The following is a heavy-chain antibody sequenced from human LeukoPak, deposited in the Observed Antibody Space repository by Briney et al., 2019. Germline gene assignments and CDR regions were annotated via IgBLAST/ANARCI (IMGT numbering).Heavy chain of an antibody. CDR1: GFTFSSYS. J-gene: IGHJ4*02. CDR3: AREWGYCSSTSCYALDY. V-gene: IGHV3-21*01. D-gene: IGHD2-2*01. Sequence: PGGSLRLSCAASGFTFSSYSMTWVRQAPGKGLEWVSSISSSSSYIYYADSVKGRFTISRDNAKNSLYLQMNSLRAEDTAVYYCAREWGYCSSTSCYALDYWGQGTLVTVSS. CDR2: ISSSSSYI.